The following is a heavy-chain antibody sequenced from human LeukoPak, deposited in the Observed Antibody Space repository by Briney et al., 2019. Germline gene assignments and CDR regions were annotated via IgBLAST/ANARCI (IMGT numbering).Heavy chain of an antibody. J-gene: IGHJ4*02. CDR2: IYHSGST. D-gene: IGHD6-13*01. CDR3: ARVPSVAAAGDYFDY. V-gene: IGHV4-59*12. Sequence: SETLSLTCTVSGGSISSYYWSWIRQPPGKGLEWIGYIYHSGSTYYNPSLKSRVTISVDRSKNQFSLKLSSVTAADTAVYYCARVPSVAAAGDYFDYWGQGTLVTVSS. CDR1: GGSISSYY.